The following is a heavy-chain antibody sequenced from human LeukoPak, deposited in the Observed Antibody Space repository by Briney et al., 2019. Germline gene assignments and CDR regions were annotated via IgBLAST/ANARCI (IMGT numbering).Heavy chain of an antibody. V-gene: IGHV4-34*01. CDR1: GGSFSGYY. CDR2: INHSGST. Sequence: TSETLSLTCAVYGGSFSGYYWSWIRQPPGKGLEWIGEINHSGSTNYNPSLKSRVTISVDTSKNRFSLKLSSVTAADTAVYYCARGPDVRYCSSTSCYVFGYWGQGTLVTVSS. D-gene: IGHD2-2*01. J-gene: IGHJ4*02. CDR3: ARGPDVRYCSSTSCYVFGY.